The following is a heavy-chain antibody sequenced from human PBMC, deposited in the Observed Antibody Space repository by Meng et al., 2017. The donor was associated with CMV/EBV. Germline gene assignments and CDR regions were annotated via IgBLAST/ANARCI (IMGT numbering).Heavy chain of an antibody. D-gene: IGHD2-2*01. CDR3: ASNVVPAAMDYYYYGMDV. J-gene: IGHJ6*02. CDR2: IIPIFGTA. V-gene: IGHV1-69*05. CDR1: GGTFSSYA. Sequence: SVPVSRKASGGTFSSYAISWLRQAPGQGLEWMGGIIPIFGTANYAQKFQGRVTITTDESTSTAYMELSSLRSEDTAVYYCASNVVPAAMDYYYYGMDVWGQGTTVTVSS.